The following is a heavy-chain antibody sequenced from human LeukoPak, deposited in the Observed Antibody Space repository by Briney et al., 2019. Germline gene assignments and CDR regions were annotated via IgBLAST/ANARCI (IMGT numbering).Heavy chain of an antibody. CDR1: GFTFTNYW. J-gene: IGHJ4*02. CDR3: ATVYGGNWGYIDY. CDR2: IKQDGSEK. V-gene: IGHV3-7*01. D-gene: IGHD4-23*01. Sequence: GGSLRLSCAASGFTFTNYWMSWVRQTPGKGLEWLANIKQDGSEKYYVDSVKGRFTISRDNAKNSLYLQMNSLRAEDTAVYYCATVYGGNWGYIDYWGQGTLVTVSS.